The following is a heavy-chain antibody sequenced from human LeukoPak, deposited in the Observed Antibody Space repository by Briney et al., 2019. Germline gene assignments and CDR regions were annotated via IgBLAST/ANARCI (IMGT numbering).Heavy chain of an antibody. J-gene: IGHJ3*02. CDR1: GGTISSYY. D-gene: IGHD3-22*01. V-gene: IGHV4-59*01. CDR3: TRGDDYYDSSGYYPHGAFDI. Sequence: AETLSLTCAASGGTISSYYLSWVRQPPGKGLEWIWYIYSSGSYIYYASLKSRVTISVDPSKKQFSLKLSSVTAADTAVYYCTRGDDYYDSSGYYPHGAFDIWGQGTMVTVSS. CDR2: IYSSGSY.